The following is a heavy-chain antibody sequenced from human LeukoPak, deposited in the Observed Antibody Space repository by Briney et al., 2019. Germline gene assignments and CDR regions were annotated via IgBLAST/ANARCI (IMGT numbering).Heavy chain of an antibody. J-gene: IGHJ4*02. CDR3: AKYSDFRSGYYTCDFDY. V-gene: IGHV1-2*06. Sequence: ASVKVSCKASGYTFTGYYMHWLRQAPGQGLEWMGRINPNSGGTNYAQKFQGRVTMTRDTSISTAYMELSRLRSDDTAVYYCAKYSDFRSGYYTCDFDYWGQGTLVTVSS. CDR1: GYTFTGYY. CDR2: INPNSGGT. D-gene: IGHD3-3*01.